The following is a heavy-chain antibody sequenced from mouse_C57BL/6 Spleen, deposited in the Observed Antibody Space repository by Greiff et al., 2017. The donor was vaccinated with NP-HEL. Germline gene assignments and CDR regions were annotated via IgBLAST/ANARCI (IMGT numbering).Heavy chain of an antibody. CDR3: ARELWYAMDY. CDR1: GYAFSSSW. Sequence: QVQLKESGPELVKPGASVKISCKASGYAFSSSWMNWVKQRPGKGLEWIGRIYPGDGDTNYNGKFKGKATLTADKSSSTAYMQLSSLTSEDSAVYFCARELWYAMDYWGQGTSVTVSS. J-gene: IGHJ4*01. D-gene: IGHD1-1*02. CDR2: IYPGDGDT. V-gene: IGHV1-82*01.